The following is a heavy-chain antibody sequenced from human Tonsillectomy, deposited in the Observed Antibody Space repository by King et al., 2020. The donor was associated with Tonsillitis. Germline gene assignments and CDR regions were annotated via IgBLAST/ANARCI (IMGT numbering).Heavy chain of an antibody. CDR3: AKVSRFSRGGTTGPTAFVGFDY. J-gene: IGHJ4*01. V-gene: IGHV3-23*04. Sequence: VQLVESGGGLVQPGGSLRLSCAASGFTFSSYAMSWVRQAPGKGLEWVSAISGSGGSTYYADSVKGRFTISRDNSKNTRYLQMNSLRAEDTAVNYCAKVSRFSRGGTTGPTAFVGFDYWRHGTLVTVSS. CDR1: GFTFSSYA. CDR2: ISGSGGST. D-gene: IGHD1-1*01.